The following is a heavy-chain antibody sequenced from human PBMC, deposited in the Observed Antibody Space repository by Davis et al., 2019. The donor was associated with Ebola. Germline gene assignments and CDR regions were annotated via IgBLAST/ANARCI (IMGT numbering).Heavy chain of an antibody. CDR1: GFTFSSYS. J-gene: IGHJ5*02. CDR3: AREPRGGNWFDP. CDR2: ISSSSSYI. Sequence: GESLKISCAASGFTFSSYSMNWVRQAPGKGLEWVSSISSSSSYIYYADSVKGRFTISRDNAKNSLYLQMNSLRAEDTAVYYCAREPRGGNWFDPWGQGTLVTVSS. V-gene: IGHV3-21*01. D-gene: IGHD3-16*01.